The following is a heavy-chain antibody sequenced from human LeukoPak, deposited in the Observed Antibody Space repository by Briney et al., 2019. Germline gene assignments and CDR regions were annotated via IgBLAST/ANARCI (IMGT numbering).Heavy chain of an antibody. CDR2: ISYDGSNK. J-gene: IGHJ4*02. Sequence: PGRSLRLSCAASGFTFSIYALHWVRQAPGKGLEWVAVISYDGSNKYYADSVRGRFTISRDNSKNTLYLQMNSLRAEDTAVYYCARHRSSWLIDYWGQGTLVTVSS. CDR1: GFTFSIYA. D-gene: IGHD6-6*01. CDR3: ARHRSSWLIDY. V-gene: IGHV3-30-3*01.